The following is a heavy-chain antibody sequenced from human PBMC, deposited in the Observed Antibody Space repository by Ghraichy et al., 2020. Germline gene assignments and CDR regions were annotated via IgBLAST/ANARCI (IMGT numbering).Heavy chain of an antibody. D-gene: IGHD6-13*01. Sequence: RGSLRLSCAASGFTFSTYSMHWVRQAPGKGLEWVAVISYDGSNKYYAASVKGRFTISRDNSKNTLYLQMNSLRAEDTAVYYCARDIKSSSWSYYYYAMDVWGQGTTVTVSS. CDR3: ARDIKSSSWSYYYYAMDV. V-gene: IGHV3-30-3*01. J-gene: IGHJ6*02. CDR2: ISYDGSNK. CDR1: GFTFSTYS.